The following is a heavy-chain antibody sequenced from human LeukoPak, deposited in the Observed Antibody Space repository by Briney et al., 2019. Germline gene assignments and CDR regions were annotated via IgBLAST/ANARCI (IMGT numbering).Heavy chain of an antibody. Sequence: PSQTLSLTCAVSGDSVSSNSAAWNWIRQSPSRGIEWLGRTYYRSKWRNDYAESVKSRITINPDTSKNQFSLQLNSVTLEDTAVYYCARSRGAIVDYWGQGTLVTVSS. J-gene: IGHJ4*02. CDR3: ARSRGAIVDY. CDR2: TYYRSKWRN. V-gene: IGHV6-1*01. CDR1: GDSVSSNSAA.